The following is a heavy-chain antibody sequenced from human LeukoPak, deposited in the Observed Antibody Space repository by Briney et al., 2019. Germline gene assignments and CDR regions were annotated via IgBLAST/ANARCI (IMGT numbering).Heavy chain of an antibody. V-gene: IGHV3-21*01. CDR3: ARVPRDGYTYPDY. CDR2: ISSSSSYI. CDR1: GFTFSSYS. J-gene: IGHJ4*02. D-gene: IGHD5-24*01. Sequence: PGGSLRLSCAASGFTFSSYSMNWVRQAPGKGLEWVSSISSSSSYIYYADSVKGRFTISRDNAKNSLYLQMNSLRAEDTAVYYCARVPRDGYTYPDYWGQGTLVTVSS.